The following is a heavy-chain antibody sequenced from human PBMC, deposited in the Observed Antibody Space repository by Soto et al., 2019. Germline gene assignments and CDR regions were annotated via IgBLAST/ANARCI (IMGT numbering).Heavy chain of an antibody. CDR1: GFTFSDYY. CDR2: ISSSSSYT. D-gene: IGHD1-20*01. V-gene: IGHV3-11*05. Sequence: GSLXLSCAAAGFTFSDYYMSWIRQAPGKGLEWVSYISSSSSYTNYADSVKGRFTISRDNAKNSLYLQMNSLRAEDTAVYYCARARRYGWAYFDYWGQGTLVTVSS. CDR3: ARARRYGWAYFDY. J-gene: IGHJ4*02.